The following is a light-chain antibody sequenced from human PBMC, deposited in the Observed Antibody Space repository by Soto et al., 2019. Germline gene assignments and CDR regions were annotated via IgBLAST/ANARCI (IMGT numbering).Light chain of an antibody. CDR1: QSLIYSNGNTY. Sequence: VVLTQSPLSLPVTLGQPASISCRSSQSLIYSNGNTYLNWYQQRPGQSPSRLIYQVSHRDSEVPDRFTGSGSGSGTDITLKISRVDAEYVCVYYCMEGTPSFGQGTKVEIK. CDR3: MEGTPS. J-gene: IGKJ1*01. CDR2: QVS. V-gene: IGKV2-30*01.